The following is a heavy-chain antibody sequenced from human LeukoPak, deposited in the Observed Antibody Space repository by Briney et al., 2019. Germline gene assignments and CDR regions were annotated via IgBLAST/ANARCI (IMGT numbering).Heavy chain of an antibody. V-gene: IGHV4-59*12. CDR1: GGSISNYH. CDR2: INYRGST. J-gene: IGHJ6*02. CDR3: ARETGTSNMDV. D-gene: IGHD1-7*01. Sequence: SETLSLTCTVSGGSISNYHLNWIRQPPGKGLEWIGYINYRGSTKYYPSLKSRVTIAVDTSKNQFSLKLTSVTAADTAVYYCARETGTSNMDVWGQGTTVTVSS.